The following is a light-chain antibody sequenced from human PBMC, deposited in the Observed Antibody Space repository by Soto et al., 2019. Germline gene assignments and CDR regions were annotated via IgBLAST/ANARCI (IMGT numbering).Light chain of an antibody. V-gene: IGLV2-8*01. CDR2: EVS. J-gene: IGLJ2*01. CDR3: SSHAGSNGGVV. Sequence: QSALTQPPSASGTPGQSVTISCTGTSSDVGGYNYVSWYQQHPGKAPKLMIYEVSKRPSGVPDRFSGSKSGNTASLTVSGLQAEDEADYYCSSHAGSNGGVVFGGGTKLTVL. CDR1: SSDVGGYNY.